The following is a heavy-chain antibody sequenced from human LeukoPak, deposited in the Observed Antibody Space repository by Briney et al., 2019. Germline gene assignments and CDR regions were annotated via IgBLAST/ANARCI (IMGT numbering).Heavy chain of an antibody. CDR3: AREYSSGWYPRYYYIDV. CDR2: INHSGST. D-gene: IGHD6-19*01. CDR1: GGSFSGYY. Sequence: SETLSLTCAVYGGSFSGYYWSWIRQPPGKGLEWIGEINHSGSTNYNPSLKSRVTISVDTSKNQFSLKLSSVTAADTAVYYCAREYSSGWYPRYYYIDVWGKGTTVTVSS. V-gene: IGHV4-34*01. J-gene: IGHJ6*03.